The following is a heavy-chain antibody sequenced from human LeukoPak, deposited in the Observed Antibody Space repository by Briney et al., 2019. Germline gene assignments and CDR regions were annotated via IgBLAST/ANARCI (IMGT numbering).Heavy chain of an antibody. CDR2: INPSGGST. Sequence: ASVTVSFTASGYTFTSYYMHWVRQAPGQGLEWMGIINPSGGSTSYAQKFQGRVTMTRDTSTSTVYMELSSLRSEDTAVYYCARAWPSYYDSSGHAFDIWGQGTMVTVSS. CDR3: ARAWPSYYDSSGHAFDI. V-gene: IGHV1-46*01. CDR1: GYTFTSYY. J-gene: IGHJ3*02. D-gene: IGHD3-22*01.